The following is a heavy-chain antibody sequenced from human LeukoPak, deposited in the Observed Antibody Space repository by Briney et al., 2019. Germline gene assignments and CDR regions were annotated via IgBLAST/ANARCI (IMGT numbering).Heavy chain of an antibody. D-gene: IGHD6-13*01. J-gene: IGHJ5*01. Sequence: PSETLSLTCTVSGGSIISSSYFWGWIRQPPGKGLEWIGYVSDSGSTNYNSSLRSRVTISRDASTNQFSLRLSSVTTADTAVYYCATAGQLLVFGSWGQGTLVTVSS. CDR3: ATAGQLLVFGS. V-gene: IGHV4-61*05. CDR1: GGSIISSSYF. CDR2: VSDSGST.